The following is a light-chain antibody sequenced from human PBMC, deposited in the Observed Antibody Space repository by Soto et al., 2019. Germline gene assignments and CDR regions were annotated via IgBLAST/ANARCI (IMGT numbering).Light chain of an antibody. Sequence: QSVLTQPPSASGSPGQSVTISCTGTSSDVGANNYVSLYQQHPGKAPKLMIYEVTKRPSGVPDRFSGSKYGNTASLAVSGLQDEDESDYYCSSYAGTNRVYGTGTKPTVL. CDR2: EVT. V-gene: IGLV2-8*01. J-gene: IGLJ1*01. CDR1: SSDVGANNY. CDR3: SSYAGTNRV.